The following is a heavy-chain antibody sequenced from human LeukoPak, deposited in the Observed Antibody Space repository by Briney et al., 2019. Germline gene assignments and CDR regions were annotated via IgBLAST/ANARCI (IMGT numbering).Heavy chain of an antibody. CDR3: ARDAGRGFDL. CDR2: IKENGKDK. CDR1: GFTFSRYW. V-gene: IGHV3-7*01. J-gene: IGHJ5*02. Sequence: QAGGSLRLSCAASGFTFSRYWMTWVRQAPGKGLEWVANIKENGKDKYYVDSVKGRFTISKDNAKNSVYVQMNSLRVDDTAVYYCARDAGRGFDLWGQGTLVTVSS.